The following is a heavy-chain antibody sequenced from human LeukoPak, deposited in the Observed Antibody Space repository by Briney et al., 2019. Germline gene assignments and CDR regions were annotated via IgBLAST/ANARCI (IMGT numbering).Heavy chain of an antibody. CDR2: IWYDGSNK. V-gene: IGHV3-33*01. CDR1: GFTFSGYG. Sequence: GGSLRLSCETSGFTFSGYGMHWVRQAPGKGLEWVAVIWYDGSNKYYADSVKGRFTISRDNSKNTLYLQMNSLRAEDTAVYYCARDVYDSSGSHYFDYWGQGTLVTVTS. CDR3: ARDVYDSSGSHYFDY. J-gene: IGHJ4*02. D-gene: IGHD3-22*01.